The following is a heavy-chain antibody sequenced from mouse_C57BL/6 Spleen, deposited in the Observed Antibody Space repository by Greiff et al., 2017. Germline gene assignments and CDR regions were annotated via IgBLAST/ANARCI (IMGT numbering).Heavy chain of an antibody. V-gene: IGHV1-53*01. CDR1: GYTFTSYW. CDR2: INPSNGGT. J-gene: IGHJ1*03. Sequence: VQLQQPGTELVKPGASVKLSCKASGYTFTSYWMHWVKQRPGQGLEWIGNINPSNGGTNYNEKFKSKATLTVDKSSSTAYMQLISLTSEDSAVYYCARHYYGSSHWYFDVWGTGTTVTVAS. CDR3: ARHYYGSSHWYFDV. D-gene: IGHD1-1*01.